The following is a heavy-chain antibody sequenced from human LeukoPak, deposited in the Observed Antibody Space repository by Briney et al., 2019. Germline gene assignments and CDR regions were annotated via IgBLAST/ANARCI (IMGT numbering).Heavy chain of an antibody. CDR1: GFTFSSYA. J-gene: IGHJ4*02. D-gene: IGHD3-10*01. CDR3: AKEGYYGSGSFPDY. V-gene: IGHV3-23*01. CDR2: ISGSGGST. Sequence: PGGSRRLSCAASGFTFSSYAMSWVRQAPGKGLEWVSAISGSGGSTYYADSVKGRFTISRDNSKNTLYLQMNSLRAEDMAVYYCAKEGYYGSGSFPDYWGQGTLVTVSS.